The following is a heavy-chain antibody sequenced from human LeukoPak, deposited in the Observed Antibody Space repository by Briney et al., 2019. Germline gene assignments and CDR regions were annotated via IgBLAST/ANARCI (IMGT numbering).Heavy chain of an antibody. J-gene: IGHJ4*02. D-gene: IGHD4-11*01. Sequence: GGSLRLSCAASGFTFSSYAMSWVRQAPGKGLEWVSAISGSGGSTYYADSVKGRFTISRDNSKNTLYLQMNSLRAEDTAVYYCAKDIPRYSTVTMGPTAYWGQGTLVTVSS. CDR3: AKDIPRYSTVTMGPTAY. V-gene: IGHV3-23*01. CDR2: ISGSGGST. CDR1: GFTFSSYA.